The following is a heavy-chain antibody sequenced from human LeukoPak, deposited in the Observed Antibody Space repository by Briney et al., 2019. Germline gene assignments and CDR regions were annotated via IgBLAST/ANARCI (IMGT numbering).Heavy chain of an antibody. V-gene: IGHV3-30*03. CDR1: GFTFSSYG. CDR2: ISYDGSNK. D-gene: IGHD6-19*01. J-gene: IGHJ4*02. CDR3: ARAIAVAGPYYFDY. Sequence: GGSLRLSCAASGFTFSSYGMHCVRQAPGKGLEWVAVISYDGSNKYYADSVKGRFTISRDNSKNTLSLQMNSLRAEDTAVYYCARAIAVAGPYYFDYWGQGTLVTVSS.